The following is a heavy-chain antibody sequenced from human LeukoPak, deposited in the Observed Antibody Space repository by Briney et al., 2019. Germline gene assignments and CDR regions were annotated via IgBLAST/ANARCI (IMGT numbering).Heavy chain of an antibody. D-gene: IGHD3-3*01. CDR2: ISAYNGDS. CDR1: GYSFISYG. J-gene: IGHJ4*02. V-gene: IGHV1-18*01. Sequence: ASVTVSCKGSGYSFISYGMHWVRQAPGQGLEWMGWISAYNGDSDYAQNLQGRVTMTTDPSTSTAYMELRSLRSDDTAVYYCASGWSGYFASLDYWGQGTLVTVAS. CDR3: ASGWSGYFASLDY.